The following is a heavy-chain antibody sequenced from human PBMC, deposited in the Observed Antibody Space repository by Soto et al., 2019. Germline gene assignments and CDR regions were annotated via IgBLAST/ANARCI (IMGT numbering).Heavy chain of an antibody. CDR1: GGTFSSYA. D-gene: IGHD3-10*01. J-gene: IGHJ4*02. Sequence: ASVKVSCKASGGTFSSYAISWVRQAPGQGLEWMGGIIPIFGTADYAQKFQGRVTITADESTSTAYMELSSLRSEDTAVYYCARDPMVRGTEWGQGTLVTVSS. V-gene: IGHV1-69*13. CDR2: IIPIFGTA. CDR3: ARDPMVRGTE.